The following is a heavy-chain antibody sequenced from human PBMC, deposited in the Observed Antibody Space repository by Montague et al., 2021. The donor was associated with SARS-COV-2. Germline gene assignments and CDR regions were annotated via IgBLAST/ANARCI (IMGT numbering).Heavy chain of an antibody. CDR2: INHSGST. J-gene: IGHJ6*02. CDR3: ACGEITTRGLIYYYGMDV. D-gene: IGHD4-11*01. CDR1: GGSFSGYY. V-gene: IGHV4-34*01. Sequence: SETLSLTCAVYGGSFSGYYWTWIRQSPRKGLEWIGEINHSGSTNYSPSLKGRVTISVDTSKNQFSLKLSSVTAADTAVYYCACGEITTRGLIYYYGMDVWGQGPRSPSP.